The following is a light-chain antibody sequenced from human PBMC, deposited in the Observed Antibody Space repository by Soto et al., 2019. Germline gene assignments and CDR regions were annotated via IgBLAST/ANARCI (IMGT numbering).Light chain of an antibody. V-gene: IGLV2-23*01. J-gene: IGLJ3*02. Sequence: QSALTQPASVSGSPGQSITISCTGTSSDVGSYNLVSWYQHHPGKAPKLMIYAGSKRPSGVSNRSSGSKSGNTASLTISGLQAEDEADYYCCSYGGSSTLVFGGGTKLTVL. CDR2: AGS. CDR1: SSDVGSYNL. CDR3: CSYGGSSTLV.